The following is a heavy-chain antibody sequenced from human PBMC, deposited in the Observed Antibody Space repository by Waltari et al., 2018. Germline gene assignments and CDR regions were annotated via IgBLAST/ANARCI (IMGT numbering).Heavy chain of an antibody. J-gene: IGHJ4*02. CDR2: ISSNGGST. V-gene: IGHV3-64*01. Sequence: EVQLVESGGGLVQPGGSLRLSCAASGFTFSSYAMHWVRQAPGKGLEYVSAISSNGGSTYYANSVKGRFTISRDNSKNTLYLQMGSLRAEDMAVYYCARDIGRGSYDYWGQGTLVTVSS. CDR1: GFTFSSYA. D-gene: IGHD6-6*01. CDR3: ARDIGRGSYDY.